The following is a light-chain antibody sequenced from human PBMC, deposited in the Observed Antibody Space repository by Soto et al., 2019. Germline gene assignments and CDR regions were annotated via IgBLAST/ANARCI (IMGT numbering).Light chain of an antibody. CDR1: QGISSY. V-gene: IGKV1-8*01. J-gene: IGKJ1*01. CDR2: KAS. Sequence: IRVTLSAASVSAYTGDRVTITCRASQGISSYLAWYQQKPGKAPKLLIYKASTLESGVPSNFSGSGSGTEFTLTISSLQPEDFATYYCQHYNSYPKTFGQGAKVDIK. CDR3: QHYNSYPKT.